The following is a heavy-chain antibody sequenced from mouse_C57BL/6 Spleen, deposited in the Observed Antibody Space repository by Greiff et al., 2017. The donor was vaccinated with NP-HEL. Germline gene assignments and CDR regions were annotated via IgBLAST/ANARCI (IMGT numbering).Heavy chain of an antibody. Sequence: QVQLQQPGAELVKPGASVKLSCKASGYTFTSYWMHWVKQRPGQGLEWIGMIHPNSGSTNYNEKVKSKAILTVDKSSSTAYMQLSSLTSEDSAVYYCARGSSDGAREYWGQGTSVTVAS. J-gene: IGHJ4*01. D-gene: IGHD1-1*01. CDR3: ARGSSDGAREY. CDR1: GYTFTSYW. V-gene: IGHV1-64*01. CDR2: IHPNSGST.